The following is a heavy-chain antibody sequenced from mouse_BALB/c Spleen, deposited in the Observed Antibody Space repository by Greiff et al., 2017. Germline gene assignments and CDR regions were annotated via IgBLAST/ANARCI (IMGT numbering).Heavy chain of an antibody. Sequence: EVQLQQSGPGLVKPSQSLSLTCTVTGYSITSDYAWNWIRQFPGNKLEWMGYISYSGSTSYNPSLKSRISITRDTSKNQFFLQLNSVTTEDTATYYCAPTTATDYYAMDYWGQGTSVTVSS. V-gene: IGHV3-2*02. CDR2: ISYSGST. J-gene: IGHJ4*01. CDR1: GYSITSDYA. D-gene: IGHD1-2*01. CDR3: APTTATDYYAMDY.